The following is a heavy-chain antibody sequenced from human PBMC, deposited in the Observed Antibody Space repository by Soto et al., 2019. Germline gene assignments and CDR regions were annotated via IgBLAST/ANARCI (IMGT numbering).Heavy chain of an antibody. V-gene: IGHV4-30-2*01. CDR2: IIDSGKT. J-gene: IGHJ4*02. CDR1: GGSLSTGGCS. Sequence: SETLSLTCAVSGGSLSTGGCSWSWVRLPPGRALEWIGYIIDSGKTYYSASLKSRVTISVDTSNNQFSLKLESVTAADTAVYYCARLLPSIFGVVIDPAFDYWGQGTLVTVSS. CDR3: ARLLPSIFGVVIDPAFDY. D-gene: IGHD3-3*01.